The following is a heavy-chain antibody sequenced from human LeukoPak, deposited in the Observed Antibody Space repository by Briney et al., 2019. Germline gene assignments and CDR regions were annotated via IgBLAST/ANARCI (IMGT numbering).Heavy chain of an antibody. J-gene: IGHJ3*02. D-gene: IGHD1-26*01. V-gene: IGHV3-66*01. CDR3: ARDHSSGSYYDAFDI. CDR1: GFTVSSNY. Sequence: PGGSLRLSCAASGFTVSSNYMSWVRQAPGKGLEWVSVIYSGGSTYYADSVKGRFTISRGNSKNTLYLQMNSLRAEDTAVYYCARDHSSGSYYDAFDIWGQGTMVTVSS. CDR2: IYSGGST.